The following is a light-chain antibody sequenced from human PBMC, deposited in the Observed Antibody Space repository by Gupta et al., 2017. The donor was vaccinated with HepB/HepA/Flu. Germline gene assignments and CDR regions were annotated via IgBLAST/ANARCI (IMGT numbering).Light chain of an antibody. J-gene: IGLJ1*01. CDR2: GKS. V-gene: IGLV3-19*01. CDR1: SLRSYY. CDR3: DSRDSSGNHQV. Sequence: SSELTQDPAVSVALGQTVRITCQGDSLRSYYASWYQQKPGQAPVLVIYGKSNRPSGIPDRFSGSSSGNTASLTITGAQAEEEADYYCDSRDSSGNHQVFGTGTKVTVL.